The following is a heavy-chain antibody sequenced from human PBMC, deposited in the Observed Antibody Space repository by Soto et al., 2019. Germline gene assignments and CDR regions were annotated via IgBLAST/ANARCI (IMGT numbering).Heavy chain of an antibody. CDR2: FIPIIGGG. D-gene: IGHD6-19*01. V-gene: IGHV1-69*01. CDR3: ARRSVSHSNAFDF. J-gene: IGHJ3*01. Sequence: QVQLVQSGAEVKKPGSSVKVSCKASGGTFRNLAINWVRQAPGQGLEWMGGFIPIIGGGINAQKFQGRVTITSDESTSTAYMELSSLKSEDTAMYFCARRSVSHSNAFDFGGQGTRVTVSS. CDR1: GGTFRNLA.